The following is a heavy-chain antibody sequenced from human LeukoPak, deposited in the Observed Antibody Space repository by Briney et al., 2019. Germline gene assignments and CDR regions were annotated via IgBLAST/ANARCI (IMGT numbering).Heavy chain of an antibody. V-gene: IGHV1-8*03. CDR1: GYTFTSYD. J-gene: IGHJ5*02. Sequence: ASVKVSCKASGYTFTSYDINWVRRATGQGREWMGWMNPNSGNTGYAQKFQGRVTITRNTSISTAYMELSSLRSEDTAVYYCARGPIVVVPAANPTAFDPWGQGTLVTVSS. D-gene: IGHD2-2*01. CDR2: MNPNSGNT. CDR3: ARGPIVVVPAANPTAFDP.